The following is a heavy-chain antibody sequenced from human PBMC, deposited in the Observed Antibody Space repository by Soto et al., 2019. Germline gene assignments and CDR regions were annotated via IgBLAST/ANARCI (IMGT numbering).Heavy chain of an antibody. CDR3: ARWSYLDY. Sequence: GGSLRLSCAASGIGFGSYALSWVRQAPGKGLEWVSTISGSDGKTFYADSVKGRFSIPRDTSQSTLYLQMNSLRADDTAIYYCARWSYLDYWGQGTRVTVSS. CDR2: ISGSDGKT. CDR1: GIGFGSYA. J-gene: IGHJ4*02. V-gene: IGHV3-23*01. D-gene: IGHD3-3*01.